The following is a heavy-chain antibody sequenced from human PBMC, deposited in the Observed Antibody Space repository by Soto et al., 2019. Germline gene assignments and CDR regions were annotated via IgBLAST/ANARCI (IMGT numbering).Heavy chain of an antibody. D-gene: IGHD4-17*01. J-gene: IGHJ3*01. CDR3: GKHPNGDHFGSFDF. CDR2: ITGSGAVT. CDR1: GLSFDTYA. V-gene: IGHV3-23*01. Sequence: EVQFLESGGGVVRPGGSLRLSCVASGLSFDTYALTWVRQSPGKALEWLACITGSGAVTSYTDSVRGRFTISRDNSKNTLYLQMDSPRAADTAVYFCGKHPNGDHFGSFDFWGQGTTVTVSS.